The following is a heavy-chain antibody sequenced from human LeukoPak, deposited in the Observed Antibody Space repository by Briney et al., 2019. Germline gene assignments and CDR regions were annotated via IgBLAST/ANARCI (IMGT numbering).Heavy chain of an antibody. CDR2: IRSKANSYAT. Sequence: TGGSLRLSCAASGFTFNGSAMHWVRQASGKGLEWVGCIRSKANSYATAYAASVKGRSTISRDDSKNTAYLQMNSLKTEDTAVYYCTGSLIAVAAPRGFDPWGQGTLVTASS. J-gene: IGHJ5*02. V-gene: IGHV3-73*01. CDR3: TGSLIAVAAPRGFDP. CDR1: GFTFNGSA. D-gene: IGHD6-19*01.